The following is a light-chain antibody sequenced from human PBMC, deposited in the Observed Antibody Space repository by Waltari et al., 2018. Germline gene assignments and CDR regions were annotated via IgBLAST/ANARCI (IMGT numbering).Light chain of an antibody. CDR3: QQRSNWPLMYT. Sequence: EIVLTQSPATLSLSPGERATLSCRASQSVSSYLAWDQQKPGQAPRLLIYEASNMATGIPARFSGRGSGTDFTLTISSLEPEDFAVYYCQQRSNWPLMYTFGQGTKLEIK. CDR2: EAS. V-gene: IGKV3-11*01. CDR1: QSVSSY. J-gene: IGKJ2*01.